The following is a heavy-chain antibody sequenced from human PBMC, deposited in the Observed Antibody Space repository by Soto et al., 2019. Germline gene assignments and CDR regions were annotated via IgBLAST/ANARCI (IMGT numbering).Heavy chain of an antibody. CDR3: ARGTYRPGIIMVRGSFNDY. CDR1: GTSISSTFW. Sequence: SETLSLTCAVSGTSISSTFWWTWVRQPPGKGLEWIGEVYHTGTTKYNPSLKNRVTISVDKSNNQFSLELRAVTAADTAVYYCARGTYRPGIIMVRGSFNDYWGQGTLVTVSS. CDR2: VYHTGTT. J-gene: IGHJ4*02. D-gene: IGHD3-10*01. V-gene: IGHV4-4*02.